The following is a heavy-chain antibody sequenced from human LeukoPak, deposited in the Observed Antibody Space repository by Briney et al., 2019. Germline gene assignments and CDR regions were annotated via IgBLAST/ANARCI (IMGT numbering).Heavy chain of an antibody. Sequence: GGSLRLSCVASGVTYRNYAMSWVRQAPGKGLEWVSAISGSGSITYYADSVKGRFTISRDNSKNTLYLQMNSLRAEDTAVYYCAKDPLGRGSYYLYYFDYWGQRTLVTVSS. CDR3: AKDPLGRGSYYLYYFDY. CDR1: GVTYRNYA. J-gene: IGHJ4*02. D-gene: IGHD1-26*01. V-gene: IGHV3-23*01. CDR2: ISGSGSIT.